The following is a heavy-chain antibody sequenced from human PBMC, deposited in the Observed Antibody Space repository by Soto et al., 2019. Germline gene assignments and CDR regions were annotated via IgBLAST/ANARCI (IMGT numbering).Heavy chain of an antibody. CDR3: AKSGYSYGYSVDY. CDR2: IYSGGST. D-gene: IGHD5-18*01. V-gene: IGHV3-53*01. CDR1: GFTVSSNY. Sequence: GSLRLSCSASGFTVSSNYMSWVRQAPGKGLEWVSVIYSGGSTYYADSVKGRFTISRDNSKNTLYLQMNSLRAEDTAVYYCAKSGYSYGYSVDYWGQGTLVTVSS. J-gene: IGHJ4*02.